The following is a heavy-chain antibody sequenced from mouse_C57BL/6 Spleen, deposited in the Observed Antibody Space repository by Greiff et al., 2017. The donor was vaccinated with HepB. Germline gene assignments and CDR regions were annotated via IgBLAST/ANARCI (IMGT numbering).Heavy chain of an antibody. CDR2: IYPGDGDT. D-gene: IGHD1-1*01. V-gene: IGHV1-82*01. CDR3: ARVPDYYGSSYGFAY. J-gene: IGHJ3*01. Sequence: QLQQSGPELVKPGASVKISCKASGYAFSSSWMNWVKQRPGKGLEWIGRIYPGDGDTNYNGKFKGKATLTADKSSSTAYMQLSSLTSEDSAVYFCARVPDYYGSSYGFAYWGQGTLVTVSA. CDR1: GYAFSSSW.